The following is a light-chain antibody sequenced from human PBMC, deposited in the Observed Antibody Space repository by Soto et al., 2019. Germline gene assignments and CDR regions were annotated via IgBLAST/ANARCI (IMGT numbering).Light chain of an antibody. J-gene: IGKJ2*01. V-gene: IGKV3-20*01. CDR3: QQYGSSPPYT. CDR2: GSS. Sequence: EVVLTQSPGTLSLSPGERATLSCRASQTVSNNYLAWYQQKPGQAPRLLIFGSSDRATGIPDRFSGSGSGTDFTLTISRLEPEDFAVYYCQQYGSSPPYTFGQGTMLEMK. CDR1: QTVSNNY.